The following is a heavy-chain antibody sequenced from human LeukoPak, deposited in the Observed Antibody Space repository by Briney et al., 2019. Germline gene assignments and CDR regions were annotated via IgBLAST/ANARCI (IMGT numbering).Heavy chain of an antibody. CDR1: GYSFTGSY. CDR3: ASGYSDYADYYNYYMDV. CDR2: INPDTGGT. J-gene: IGHJ6*03. Sequence: ASVKVSCKASGYSFTGSYMYWVRQAPGQGLEWMGWINPDTGGTNLVEKFQGRVTMTRDTSISTAYMELSRLRSDDTALYYCASGYSDYADYYNYYMDVWGKGTTVTVSS. D-gene: IGHD4-11*01. V-gene: IGHV1-2*02.